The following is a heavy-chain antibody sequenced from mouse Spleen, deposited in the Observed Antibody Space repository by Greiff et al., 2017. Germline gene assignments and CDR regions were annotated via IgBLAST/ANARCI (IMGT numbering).Heavy chain of an antibody. CDR1: GYAFSSSW. J-gene: IGHJ2*01. D-gene: IGHD1-1*01. V-gene: IGHV1-82*01. CDR2: IYPGDGDT. Sequence: QVQLQQSGPELVKPGASVKISCKASGYAFSSSWMNWVKQRPGKGLEWIGRIYPGDGDTNYNGKFKGKATLTADKSSSTAYMQLSSLTSEDSAVYFCARGTTVVADYWGQGTTLTVS. CDR3: ARGTTVVADY.